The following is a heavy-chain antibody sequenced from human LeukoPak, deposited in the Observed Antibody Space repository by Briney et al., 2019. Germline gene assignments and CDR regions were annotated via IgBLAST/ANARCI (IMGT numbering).Heavy chain of an antibody. J-gene: IGHJ4*02. CDR2: IYYSGST. D-gene: IGHD3-22*01. CDR1: GGSISSSSYY. V-gene: IGHV4-39*01. Sequence: SETLSLTCTVSGGSISSSSYYWGWIRQPPGKGLEWIGSIYYSGSTYYNPSLKSRVTISVDTSKNQFSLKLSSVTAADTAVYYCARQVHDGSGYSDYWGQGTLVTVSS. CDR3: ARQVHDGSGYSDY.